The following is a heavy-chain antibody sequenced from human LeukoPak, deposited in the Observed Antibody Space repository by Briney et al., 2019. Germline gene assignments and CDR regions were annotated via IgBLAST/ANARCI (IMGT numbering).Heavy chain of an antibody. CDR2: ITTSGRTT. Sequence: LTGGSLRLSCAASGFTVNNYNMNWVRQAPGKGPEWVSSITTSGRTTYYADSVRGRFTISKDSAENSLYLQMNSLRDEDTAVYYCARDPTLSYWGQGTWVTVSS. J-gene: IGHJ4*02. CDR1: GFTVNNYN. CDR3: ARDPTLSY. V-gene: IGHV3-48*02.